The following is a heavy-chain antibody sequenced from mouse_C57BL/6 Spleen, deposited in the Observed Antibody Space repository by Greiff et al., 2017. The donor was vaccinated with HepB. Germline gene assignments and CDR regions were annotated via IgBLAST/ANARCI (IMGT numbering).Heavy chain of an antibody. CDR1: GFTFSSYG. V-gene: IGHV5-6*01. Sequence: EVHLVESGGDLVKPGGSLKLSCAASGFTFSSYGMSWVRQTPDKRLEWVATISSGGSYTYYPDSVKGRFTISRDNAKNTLYLQMSSLKSEDTAMYFCARDKGADGYYVWFAHWGEGTLFTVSA. CDR3: ARDKGADGYYVWFAH. J-gene: IGHJ3*01. D-gene: IGHD2-3*01. CDR2: ISSGGSYT.